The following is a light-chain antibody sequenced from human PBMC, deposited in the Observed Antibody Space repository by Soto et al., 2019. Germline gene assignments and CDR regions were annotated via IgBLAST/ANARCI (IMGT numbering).Light chain of an antibody. V-gene: IGKV3-20*01. CDR1: QSVSNY. Sequence: PGDRATLSCRASQSVSNYLVWCQQKPGHAPRLLISGASSRATGIPDRFSGSGSGTEFTLTIRRLEPEDFAVYYCQQYGGSPQTFGQGTKVEIK. CDR3: QQYGGSPQT. CDR2: GAS. J-gene: IGKJ1*01.